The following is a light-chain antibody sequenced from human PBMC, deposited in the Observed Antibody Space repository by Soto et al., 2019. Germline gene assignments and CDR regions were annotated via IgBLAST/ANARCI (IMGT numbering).Light chain of an antibody. V-gene: IGKV3-20*01. CDR2: DAS. J-gene: IGKJ3*01. Sequence: ENVLTQSPGTLSLSPGERATLSCRASQSVSSNYLAWFQQMPGQAPRLLIYDASRRATGIPDRFSGSGSGPDFTLTLNGLEPEDFAVYFCQQYGSSPLTFGPGTKVDI. CDR1: QSVSSNY. CDR3: QQYGSSPLT.